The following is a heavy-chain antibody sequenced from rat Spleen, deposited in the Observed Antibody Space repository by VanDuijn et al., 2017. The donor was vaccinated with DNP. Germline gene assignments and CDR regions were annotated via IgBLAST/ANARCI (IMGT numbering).Heavy chain of an antibody. CDR2: VNKDSSRI. CDR1: GFNFNDFW. V-gene: IGHV4-2*01. CDR3: AKGPNYGGDSDYFDY. J-gene: IGHJ2*01. Sequence: EVKLVESGGGLVQPGRSLKLSCAASGFNFNDFWMGWVRQAPGKGLEWIGEVNKDSSRINDSPSLKDKFTISRDNAQNTLYLQMSKLGCEDTAIYYCAKGPNYGGDSDYFDYWGQGVMVTVSS. D-gene: IGHD1-11*01.